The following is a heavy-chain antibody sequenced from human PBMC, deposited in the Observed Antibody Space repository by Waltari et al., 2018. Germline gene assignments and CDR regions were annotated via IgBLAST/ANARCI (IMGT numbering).Heavy chain of an antibody. CDR3: AKLGWTNSYYYGMDV. CDR2: ISGSGGST. Sequence: EVQLVESGGGLVQPGGSLRLSCAASGFTFSRYAMSWVRQAPGKGLWWASAISGSGGSTYYADSVKGRFTISRDNSKNTLYLQMNSLRAEDTAVYYCAKLGWTNSYYYGMDVWGQGTTVTVSS. J-gene: IGHJ6*02. CDR1: GFTFSRYA. D-gene: IGHD6-19*01. V-gene: IGHV3-23*04.